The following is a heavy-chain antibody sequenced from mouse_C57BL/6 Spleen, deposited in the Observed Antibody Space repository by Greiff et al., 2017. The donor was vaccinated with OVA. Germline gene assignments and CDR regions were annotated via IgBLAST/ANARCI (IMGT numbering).Heavy chain of an antibody. CDR3: ARDGSNYYYYAMDY. D-gene: IGHD1-1*01. Sequence: EVHLVESGGGLVKPGGSLKLSCAASGFTFSSYTMSWVRQTPEKRLEWVATISGGGGNTYYPDSVKGRFTISRDNAKNTLYLQMSSLRSEDTALYYCARDGSNYYYYAMDYWGQGTSVTVSS. J-gene: IGHJ4*01. V-gene: IGHV5-9*01. CDR1: GFTFSSYT. CDR2: ISGGGGNT.